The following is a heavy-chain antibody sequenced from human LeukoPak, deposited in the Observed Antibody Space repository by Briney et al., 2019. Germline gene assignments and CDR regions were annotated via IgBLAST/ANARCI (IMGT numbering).Heavy chain of an antibody. Sequence: PGGSLRLSCAASGFTVSNNFVTWVRQAPGKGLEWVSIIYSGGGTNYAGFVKGLFTIYRENSKNQVYLKMNSLRAEDTAVYHCARKSLGIAAAGTFFGSWGQGTLVTVSP. CDR2: IYSGGGT. J-gene: IGHJ5*02. D-gene: IGHD6-13*01. CDR1: GFTVSNNF. CDR3: ARKSLGIAAAGTFFGS. V-gene: IGHV3-53*01.